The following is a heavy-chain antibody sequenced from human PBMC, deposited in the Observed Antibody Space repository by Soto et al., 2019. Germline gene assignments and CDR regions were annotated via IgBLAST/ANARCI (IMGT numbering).Heavy chain of an antibody. CDR3: ARLPGAFYYDNSDYDFHDY. D-gene: IGHD3-22*01. CDR2: IIPIFGTA. J-gene: IGHJ4*02. V-gene: IGHV1-69*13. CDR1: GGTFSSNA. Sequence: SVKVSCKASGGTFSSNAISWVRQAPGQGLEWMGGIIPIFGTANYAQKFQGRVTITADESTSTAYMELSSLRSEDTAVYYCARLPGAFYYDNSDYDFHDYWGQGTMVTVSS.